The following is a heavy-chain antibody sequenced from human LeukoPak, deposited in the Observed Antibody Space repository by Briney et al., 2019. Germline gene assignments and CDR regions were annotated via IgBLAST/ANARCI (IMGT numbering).Heavy chain of an antibody. CDR2: INPNSGGT. CDR1: GYTFTSYY. CDR3: ARIRRASSGSYYYLDY. D-gene: IGHD1-26*01. Sequence: ASVKVSCKASGYTFTSYYMHWVRQAPGQGLEWMGWINPNSGGTNYAQKFQGRVTMTRDTSISTAYMELSRLRSDDTAVYYCARIRRASSGSYYYLDYWGQGTLVTVSS. J-gene: IGHJ4*02. V-gene: IGHV1-2*02.